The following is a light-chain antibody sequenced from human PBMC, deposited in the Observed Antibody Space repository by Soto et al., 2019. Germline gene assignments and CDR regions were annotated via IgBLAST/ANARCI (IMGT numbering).Light chain of an antibody. CDR2: DVN. V-gene: IGLV2-14*03. CDR1: SSDVGGFNY. Sequence: QSALTQTASVSGSPGQSITISCTGTSSDVGGFNYVSWYQQHPGKAPQLIIYDVNNRPSGVSNRFSGSKSGNTAFLTISGLQAEDEDDYYCSSHTSSSTRVFGTGTKVTVL. CDR3: SSHTSSSTRV. J-gene: IGLJ1*01.